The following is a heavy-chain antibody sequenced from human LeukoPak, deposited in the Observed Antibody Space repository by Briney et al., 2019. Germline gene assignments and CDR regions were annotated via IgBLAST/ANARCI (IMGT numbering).Heavy chain of an antibody. Sequence: ASVKVSCKAFGYSLTNYYVHWVRQAPGQGLEWMGEINPNGGSTSYAQKFQGRITVTRDTYTNTVYMDLSSLRSEDTATYYCARGAPTTRIGAGRFDYWGQGSLLTVAS. CDR1: GYSLTNYY. D-gene: IGHD5-12*01. CDR2: INPNGGST. CDR3: ARGAPTTRIGAGRFDY. V-gene: IGHV1-46*01. J-gene: IGHJ4*02.